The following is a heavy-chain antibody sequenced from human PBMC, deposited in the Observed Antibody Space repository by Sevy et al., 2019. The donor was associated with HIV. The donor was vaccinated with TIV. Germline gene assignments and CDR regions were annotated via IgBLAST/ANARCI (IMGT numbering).Heavy chain of an antibody. CDR1: GYTFASYG. CDR3: ARGLLNYYDSSGYYYSA. CDR2: ISGYDGKT. V-gene: IGHV1-18*04. J-gene: IGHJ5*02. D-gene: IGHD3-22*01. Sequence: ASVKVSCKTSGYTFASYGIGWVRQAPGQGLEWVGWISGYDGKTNYAQKFQGRVTMTTDTSTSTAYMELRSLRSDDTAVYYCARGLLNYYDSSGYYYSAWGQGTLVPSPQ.